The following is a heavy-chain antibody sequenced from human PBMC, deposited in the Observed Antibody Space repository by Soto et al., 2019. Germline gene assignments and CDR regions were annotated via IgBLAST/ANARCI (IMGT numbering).Heavy chain of an antibody. D-gene: IGHD1-26*01. CDR3: ARTNAEDSGYLDY. CDR2: IYYSGST. J-gene: IGHJ4*02. V-gene: IGHV4-39*07. CDR1: GGSISSSSYY. Sequence: SETLSLTCTVSGGSISSSSYYWGWIRQPPGKGLEWIGSIYYSGSTYYNPPLKSRVTISVDTSKNQFSLKLSSVTAADTAVYYCARTNAEDSGYLDYWGQGTLVTVSS.